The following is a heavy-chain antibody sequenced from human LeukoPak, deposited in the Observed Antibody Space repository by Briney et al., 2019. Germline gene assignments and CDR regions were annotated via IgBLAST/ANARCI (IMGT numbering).Heavy chain of an antibody. CDR3: ARVVAAAGSDNWFDP. CDR2: INWNGGST. J-gene: IGHJ5*02. D-gene: IGHD6-13*01. CDR1: GFTFDDYG. V-gene: IGHV3-20*01. Sequence: HGGSLRLSCAASGFTFDDYGMSWVRQAPGKGLEWVSGINWNGGSTGYADSVKGRFTISRDNAKNSLYLQMNSLRAEDTALYHCARVVAAAGSDNWFDPWGQGTLVTVSS.